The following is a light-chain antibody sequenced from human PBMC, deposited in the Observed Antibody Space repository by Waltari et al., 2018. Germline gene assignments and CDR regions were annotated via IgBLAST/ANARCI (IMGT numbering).Light chain of an antibody. V-gene: IGLV2-14*03. J-gene: IGLJ1*01. CDR2: DVS. CDR1: TSDIGYYKY. Sequence: QSALTQPASVSGSPGQSITISCTGTTSDIGYYKYVSWYQQHPGKAPKLIIYDVSHRPSGVSDRFSGAQSGNTASLAISGLRAEDEADYHCSSYSISSNYYVFGTGTTVTVL. CDR3: SSYSISSNYYV.